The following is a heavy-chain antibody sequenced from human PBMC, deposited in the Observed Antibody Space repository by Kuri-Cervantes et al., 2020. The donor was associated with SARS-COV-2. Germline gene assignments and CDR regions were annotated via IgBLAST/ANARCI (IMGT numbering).Heavy chain of an antibody. Sequence: LSLTCAASGFTFSTYSMTWVRQAPGKGLEWVSSISSSSSQRYYVDSVKGRFTISRDNAKNSLYLQMNSLRAEDTAVYYCARDRGDGIFDSWGQGTLVTVSS. CDR2: ISSSSSQR. V-gene: IGHV3-21*04. CDR3: ARDRGDGIFDS. CDR1: GFTFSTYS. D-gene: IGHD5-24*01. J-gene: IGHJ4*02.